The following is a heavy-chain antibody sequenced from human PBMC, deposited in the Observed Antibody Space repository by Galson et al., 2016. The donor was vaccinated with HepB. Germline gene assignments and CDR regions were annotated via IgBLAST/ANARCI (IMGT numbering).Heavy chain of an antibody. CDR3: ARLLSKWGGAFDI. D-gene: IGHD3-10*01. CDR2: IYDTGST. CDR1: GGFISSYY. Sequence: LTCTVSGGFISSYYWSWIRQPPGKGLEWIGYIYDTGSTNYNPSLKSRVTISVDTSKNQFSLKLSSVTAADTAVYYCARLLSKWGGAFDIWGQGTMVSVSS. V-gene: IGHV4-59*01. J-gene: IGHJ3*02.